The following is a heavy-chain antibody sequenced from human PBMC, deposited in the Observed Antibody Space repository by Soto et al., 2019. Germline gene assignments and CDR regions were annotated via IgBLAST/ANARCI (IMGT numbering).Heavy chain of an antibody. CDR1: DDSFTDYY. V-gene: IGHV4-4*07. Sequence: QVRLQESGPGLVKPSETLSLICSVSDDSFTDYYWNWIRQPAGKGLEWIGRVYPSGSTDYNPSLKGRLTMSVDTSKKQFSLNLTSVTAADSAVYYCARGRDWAYFFDYWGQGTLVTVSA. J-gene: IGHJ4*02. CDR3: ARGRDWAYFFDY. CDR2: VYPSGST. D-gene: IGHD2-21*01.